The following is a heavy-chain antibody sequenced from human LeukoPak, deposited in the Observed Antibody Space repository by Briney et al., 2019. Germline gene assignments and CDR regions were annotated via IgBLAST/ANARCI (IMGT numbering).Heavy chain of an antibody. CDR2: IYYSGSA. J-gene: IGHJ4*02. V-gene: IGHV4-59*01. Sequence: SETLSLTCTVSGGSISGYYWTWIRQPPGKGLEWIGYIYYSGSAYYNPSLKSRVTMSVDTSKNQFSLKLSSVSAADTAVYYCARAGGYSGYASNWGQGTLVTVSS. D-gene: IGHD5-12*01. CDR3: ARAGGYSGYASN. CDR1: GGSISGYY.